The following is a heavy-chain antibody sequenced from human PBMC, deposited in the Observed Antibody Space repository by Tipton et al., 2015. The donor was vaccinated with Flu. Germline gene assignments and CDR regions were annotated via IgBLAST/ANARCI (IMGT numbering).Heavy chain of an antibody. Sequence: SLRLSCAASGFTFSSYGMHWVRQAPGKGLEWVAVIWYDGSNKYYADSVKGRFTISRDNSKNTLYLQMNSLRAEDTAVYYCAREYVVGATTGYYYYYGMDVWGQGTTVTVSS. J-gene: IGHJ6*02. V-gene: IGHV3-33*01. CDR1: GFTFSSYG. CDR2: IWYDGSNK. D-gene: IGHD1-26*01. CDR3: AREYVVGATTGYYYYYGMDV.